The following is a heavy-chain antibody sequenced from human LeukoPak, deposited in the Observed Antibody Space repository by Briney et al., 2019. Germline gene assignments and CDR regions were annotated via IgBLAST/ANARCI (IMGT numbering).Heavy chain of an antibody. V-gene: IGHV3-23*01. D-gene: IGHD1-26*01. CDR1: GFTFNNYA. J-gene: IGHJ4*02. CDR2: ISGSGRTT. CDR3: AKSIVNSGTFIPFDD. Sequence: GGSLRLSCAASGFTFNNYAMNWVRQAPGKGLEWVSVISGSGRTTYSADSVKGRFTISRDKSNNTVYLQMNSLRAEDTAVYFCAKSIVNSGTFIPFDDWGQGTLVTVSS.